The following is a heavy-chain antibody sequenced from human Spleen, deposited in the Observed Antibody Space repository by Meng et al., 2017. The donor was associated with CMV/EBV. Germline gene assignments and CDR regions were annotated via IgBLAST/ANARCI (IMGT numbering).Heavy chain of an antibody. CDR3: AKVLIALPTYYYGMDV. V-gene: IGHV3-30*02. CDR2: IAFEGSNK. J-gene: IGHJ6*02. D-gene: IGHD6-6*01. Sequence: GESLKISCAASGFTFSNYGIHWVRQAPGKGLEWVAFIAFEGSNKHYADSVKGRFTISRDNSKNTLYLQMNSLRAEDTAVYYCAKVLIALPTYYYGMDVWGQGTTVTVSS. CDR1: GFTFSNYG.